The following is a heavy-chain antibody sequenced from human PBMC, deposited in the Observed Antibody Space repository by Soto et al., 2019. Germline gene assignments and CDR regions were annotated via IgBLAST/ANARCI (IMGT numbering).Heavy chain of an antibody. Sequence: PSEILSLTCTVSGASISGDYWSWIRQPPGKGLEWIGYTANTNYNPSLMGRVTISVDTSKNQFSLKLYSVTAADAAVYYCARHGREDSRGFYSWFDPWGQGILVTVSS. J-gene: IGHJ5*02. D-gene: IGHD3-22*01. CDR1: GASISGDY. V-gene: IGHV4-59*08. CDR3: ARHGREDSRGFYSWFDP. CDR2: TANT.